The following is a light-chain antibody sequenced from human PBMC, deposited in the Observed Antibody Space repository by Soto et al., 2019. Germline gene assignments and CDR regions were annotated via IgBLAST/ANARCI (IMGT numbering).Light chain of an antibody. V-gene: IGKV3-15*01. J-gene: IGKJ5*01. CDR3: QQYNNWPLT. Sequence: IVMTQSPATLSVSPGERATLSCRASQTVSRNVDWYQQKPGQAPRLLIYAASTRATDIPARFSGSGSGTEFTLTISSLQSEDFAVYYCQQYNNWPLTFDQGTRLEI. CDR1: QTVSRN. CDR2: AAS.